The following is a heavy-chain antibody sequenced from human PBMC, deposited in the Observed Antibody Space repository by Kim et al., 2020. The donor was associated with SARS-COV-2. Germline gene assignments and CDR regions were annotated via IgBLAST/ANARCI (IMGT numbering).Heavy chain of an antibody. CDR3: ARRPSLGATRGWFDP. Sequence: SETLSLTCAVYGGSFSGYYWSWIRQPPGKGLEWIGEINHSGSTNYNPSLKSRVTISVDTSKNQFSLKLSSVTAADTAVYYCARRPSLGATRGWFDPWGQGTLVTVSS. D-gene: IGHD1-26*01. V-gene: IGHV4-34*01. CDR2: INHSGST. CDR1: GGSFSGYY. J-gene: IGHJ5*02.